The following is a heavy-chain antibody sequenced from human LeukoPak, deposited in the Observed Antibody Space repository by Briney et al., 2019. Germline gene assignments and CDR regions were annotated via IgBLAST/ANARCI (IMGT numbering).Heavy chain of an antibody. V-gene: IGHV3-23*01. CDR3: ARYCSGSICYSGVDY. CDR2: ISSNGVAT. CDR1: GFTFSSYM. D-gene: IGHD2-15*01. Sequence: GGSLRLSCAASGFTFSSYMMTWVRQAPGKGLEWVSTISSNGVATYYADSVKGRFTISRDNSKDTLYLQMSSLRAEDTAVYYCARYCSGSICYSGVDYWGQGTLVPVSS. J-gene: IGHJ4*02.